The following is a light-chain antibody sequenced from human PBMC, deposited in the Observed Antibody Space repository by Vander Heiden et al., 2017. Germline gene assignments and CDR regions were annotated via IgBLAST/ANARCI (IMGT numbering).Light chain of an antibody. CDR1: CGNIASNY. CDR3: QSYESSNHWV. J-gene: IGLJ3*02. Sequence: NLVLTHPHSLPDSPGRTVTFSCPRSCGNIASNYVQWYQQRPGSSPTTMIYEDNHRPPVVPDRFSGYIDSSSNSASLTISGLKTEDEADYYCQSYESSNHWVFGGGTKLTVL. V-gene: IGLV6-57*01. CDR2: EDN.